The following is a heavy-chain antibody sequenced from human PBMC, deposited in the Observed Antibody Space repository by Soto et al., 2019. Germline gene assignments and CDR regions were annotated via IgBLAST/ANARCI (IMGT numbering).Heavy chain of an antibody. CDR2: IYYNGNT. D-gene: IGHD3-10*02. CDR3: ARTDRGVFGAWFDP. V-gene: IGHV4-59*01. CDR1: GDSISTYY. Sequence: ETLSLPCTVSGDSISTYYWSWIRQPPGKGLEWIGYIYYNGNTNYNPSLKRRVTISVDTSRKQFSLNLGSVTAADTAIYYCARTDRGVFGAWFDPWGQGTLVTVSS. J-gene: IGHJ5*02.